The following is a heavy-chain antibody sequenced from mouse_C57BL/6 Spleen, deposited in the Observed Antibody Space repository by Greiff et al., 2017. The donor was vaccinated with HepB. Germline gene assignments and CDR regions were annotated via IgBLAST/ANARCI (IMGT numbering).Heavy chain of an antibody. D-gene: IGHD2-5*01. V-gene: IGHV2-5*01. J-gene: IGHJ4*01. CDR1: GFSLTSYG. Sequence: VQLQQSGPGLVQPSQSLSITCPVSGFSLTSYGVHWVRQSPGKGLEWLGGIWRGGSTDYNAAFMSRLSITKDNSKSQVFFKMNSLQADDTAIYYCAKRDYSNPYAMDYWGQGTSVTVSS. CDR3: AKRDYSNPYAMDY. CDR2: IWRGGST.